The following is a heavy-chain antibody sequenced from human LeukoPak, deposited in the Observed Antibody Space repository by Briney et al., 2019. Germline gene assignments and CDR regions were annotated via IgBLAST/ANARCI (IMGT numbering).Heavy chain of an antibody. J-gene: IGHJ3*02. D-gene: IGHD3-22*01. CDR3: ARGPYYYDRSDYYQDAFDI. V-gene: IGHV3-20*04. CDR1: GFTFDDYG. CDR2: INWNGGST. Sequence: GGSLRLSCAASGFTFDDYGMSWVRQAPGKGLEWVSGINWNGGSTGYADSVKGRFTISRDNAKNSLYLQMNSLRAEDTALYYCARGPYYYDRSDYYQDAFDIWGQGTKVTVSS.